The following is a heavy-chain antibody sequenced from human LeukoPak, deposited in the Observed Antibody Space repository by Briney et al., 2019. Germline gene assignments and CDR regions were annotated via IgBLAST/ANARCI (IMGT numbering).Heavy chain of an antibody. CDR3: ARGVVSRTPYYYYGMDV. CDR1: GYTFTSYG. Sequence: ASVKVSCKASGYTFTSYGISWVRQAPGQGLEWMGWISAYNGNTNYAQKLQGRVTMTTDTSTSTAYMELRSLRSDDTAVYYCARGVVSRTPYYYYGMDVWGQGTTVTVSS. D-gene: IGHD2-21*01. V-gene: IGHV1-18*01. CDR2: ISAYNGNT. J-gene: IGHJ6*02.